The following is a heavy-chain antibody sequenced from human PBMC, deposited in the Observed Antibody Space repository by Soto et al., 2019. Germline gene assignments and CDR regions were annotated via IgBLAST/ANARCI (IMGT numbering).Heavy chain of an antibody. CDR1: VFTFSNYA. CDR2: ISDDGSNT. Sequence: QVQLVESGGGVVQPGRSLRLSCAASVFTFSNYAMHWVRQAPGKGLEWVAVISDDGSNTYYADSVKGRFTISRDNPKNTLYMKMNRMRAEDTAVYYCVKVGGYDGYEPLDKWGQGTLVTVSS. V-gene: IGHV3-30*18. D-gene: IGHD5-12*01. J-gene: IGHJ4*02. CDR3: VKVGGYDGYEPLDK.